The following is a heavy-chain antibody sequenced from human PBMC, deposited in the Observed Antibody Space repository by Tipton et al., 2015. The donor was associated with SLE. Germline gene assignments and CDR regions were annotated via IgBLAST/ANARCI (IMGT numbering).Heavy chain of an antibody. V-gene: IGHV1-8*01. CDR3: ARAPPQLGFDY. J-gene: IGHJ4*02. Sequence: PGASVKVSCKASGYTFTSFDINWVRQATGQGLEWMGWMNPNSGNTAYAQKFQGRVTMTRDTSISTAYMELSSLRSEDTAVYYCARAPPQLGFDYWGQGTLVTVSS. CDR1: GYTFTSFD. D-gene: IGHD5-24*01. CDR2: MNPNSGNT.